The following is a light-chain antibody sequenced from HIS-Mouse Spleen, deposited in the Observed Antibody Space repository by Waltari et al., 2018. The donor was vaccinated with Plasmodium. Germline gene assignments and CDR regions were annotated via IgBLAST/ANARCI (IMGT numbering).Light chain of an antibody. CDR1: KLGYKY. CDR2: QDS. CDR3: QAWDSSTVV. V-gene: IGLV3-1*01. Sequence: SYELTQPPSVSVSPGQTASITCSGAKLGYKYDCWYQQKPGKSPVLVIYQDSKRPSGIPERFSGSNSGNTATLTISGTQAMDEADYYCQAWDSSTVVFGGGTKLTVL. J-gene: IGLJ2*01.